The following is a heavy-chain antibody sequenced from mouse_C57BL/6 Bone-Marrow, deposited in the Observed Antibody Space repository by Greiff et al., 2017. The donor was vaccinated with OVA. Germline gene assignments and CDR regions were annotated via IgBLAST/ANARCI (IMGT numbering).Heavy chain of an antibody. Sequence: QVQLQQSGAELMKPGASVKLSCKATGYTFTGYWIEWVKQRPGHGLEWIGDIYPGSGSTNYNEKFKSKATLTVDTSSSTAYMQLSSLTSEDSAVYYCARRGWDYDGGGGDYWGQGTSVTVSS. CDR2: IYPGSGST. J-gene: IGHJ4*01. CDR3: ARRGWDYDGGGGDY. V-gene: IGHV1-9*01. CDR1: GYTFTGYW. D-gene: IGHD2-4*01.